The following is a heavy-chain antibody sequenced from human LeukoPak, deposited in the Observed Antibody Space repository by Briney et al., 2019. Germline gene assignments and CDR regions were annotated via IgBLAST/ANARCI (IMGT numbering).Heavy chain of an antibody. CDR2: ISYSGST. J-gene: IGHJ4*02. V-gene: IGHV4-31*03. CDR1: GGSIGSGTDY. Sequence: SETLSLTCTVSGGSIGSGTDYWSWIRQHPGKGLEWIGYISYSGSTYYNPSLKTRLTISVDTSRNQFSLKLDSVTAADTAFYYCARADMATVVDFWGRGTLVTVSS. CDR3: ARADMATVVDF. D-gene: IGHD5-24*01.